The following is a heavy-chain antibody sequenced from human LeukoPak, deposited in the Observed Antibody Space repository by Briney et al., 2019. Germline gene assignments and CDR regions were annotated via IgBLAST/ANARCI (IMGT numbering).Heavy chain of an antibody. D-gene: IGHD3-22*01. CDR3: ARDQGITMILYGMDV. J-gene: IGHJ6*02. CDR2: ISGSGGST. CDR1: GFTFSSYA. Sequence: GGSLRLSCAASGFTFSSYAMSWVRQAPGKGLEWVSAISGSGGSTYYADSVKGRFTISRDNSKNTLYLQMNSLRAEDTAVYYCARDQGITMILYGMDVWGQGTTVTVSS. V-gene: IGHV3-23*01.